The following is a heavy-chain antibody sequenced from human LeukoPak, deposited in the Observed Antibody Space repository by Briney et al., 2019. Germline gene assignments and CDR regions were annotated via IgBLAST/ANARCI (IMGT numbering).Heavy chain of an antibody. CDR2: ISIYNGNT. V-gene: IGHV1-18*01. D-gene: IGHD6-13*01. CDR1: GYTFTSYA. Sequence: ASVKVSCKASGYTFTSYAISWVRQAPGQGLEWMGWISIYNGNTNYAQNLQGRVTMTTDTSTSTTYMELRSLRSDDTAVYYCARDAQGRIAAADWGQGTLVTVSS. J-gene: IGHJ4*02. CDR3: ARDAQGRIAAAD.